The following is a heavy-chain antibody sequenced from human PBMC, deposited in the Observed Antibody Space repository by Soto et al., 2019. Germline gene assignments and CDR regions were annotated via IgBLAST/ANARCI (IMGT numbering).Heavy chain of an antibody. CDR3: ARAYVSFYGSGSALDY. CDR2: IIPIFGTA. D-gene: IGHD3-10*01. V-gene: IGHV1-69*13. J-gene: IGHJ4*02. Sequence: GASVKVSCKASGGTFSSYAISWVRQAPGQGLEWMGGIIPIFGTANYAQKFQGRVTITADESTSTAYMELSSLRSEDTAVYYCARAYVSFYGSGSALDYWGQGTLVTVSS. CDR1: GGTFSSYA.